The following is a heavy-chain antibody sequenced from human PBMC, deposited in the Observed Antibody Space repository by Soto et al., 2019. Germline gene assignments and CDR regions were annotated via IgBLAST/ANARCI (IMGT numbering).Heavy chain of an antibody. CDR3: AKAYCRSPTCYLVFLDY. Sequence: EVQLLESGGGLVQPGGSLRLSCEATGFTSTNFAMSWVRQAPGKGLEWVSAISGSGGSTYYADSVKGRFTISRDNSKNTLYLQMNSLRAEDTAIYYCAKAYCRSPTCYLVFLDYWGQGILVTVSS. D-gene: IGHD2-2*01. CDR1: GFTSTNFA. CDR2: ISGSGGST. V-gene: IGHV3-23*01. J-gene: IGHJ4*02.